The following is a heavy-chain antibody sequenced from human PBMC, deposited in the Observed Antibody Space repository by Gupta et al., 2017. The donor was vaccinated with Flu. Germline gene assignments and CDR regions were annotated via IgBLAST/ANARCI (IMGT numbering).Heavy chain of an antibody. J-gene: IGHJ4*02. CDR2: MSTSSSII. V-gene: IGHV3-48*02. D-gene: IGHD3-22*01. CDR3: ARVYSGDYGGY. CDR1: GFTFSTYN. Sequence: EVQLVESGGTLVQSGGSLRLSCAASGFTFSTYNRFWVRKAPGKGPEWMSFMSTSSSIINYADSVKGRFTVARDNGKNLRYLQMSSLRDEDTAVYYCARVYSGDYGGYWGQGTRVTVSS.